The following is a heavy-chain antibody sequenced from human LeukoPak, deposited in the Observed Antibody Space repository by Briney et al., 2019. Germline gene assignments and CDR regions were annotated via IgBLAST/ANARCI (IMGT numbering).Heavy chain of an antibody. V-gene: IGHV3-7*01. J-gene: IGHJ4*02. D-gene: IGHD4-17*01. Sequence: PGGSLRLSCAASGFTFSSYWMSWVRQAPGKGLEWVANIKQDGSEKYYVDSVKGRFTISRDNAKNSLYLQMSSLRAEDTAVYYCARGFRNDYGDYYYFDYWGQGTLVTVSS. CDR1: GFTFSSYW. CDR3: ARGFRNDYGDYYYFDY. CDR2: IKQDGSEK.